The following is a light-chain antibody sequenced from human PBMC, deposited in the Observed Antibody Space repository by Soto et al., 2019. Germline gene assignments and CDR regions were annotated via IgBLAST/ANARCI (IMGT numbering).Light chain of an antibody. CDR3: AAWDDSLSVYV. V-gene: IGLV2-8*01. Sequence: QSALTQPPSASGSPGQSVTISCTGTSSDVGKYDYVSWFQHHPGKAPKLIIYEVSKRPSGVPDRFSDSKSGTSASLAISGLRSEDEADYYCAAWDDSLSVYVFGTGTKVTVL. CDR2: EVS. J-gene: IGLJ1*01. CDR1: SSDVGKYDY.